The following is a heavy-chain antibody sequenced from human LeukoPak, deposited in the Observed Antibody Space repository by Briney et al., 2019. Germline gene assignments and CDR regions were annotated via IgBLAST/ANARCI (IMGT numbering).Heavy chain of an antibody. V-gene: IGHV5-10-1*04. Sequence: GESLTISCKGSGYSFTSYWISWVRQMPGKGLEWLGRIDPSDSYTNYSPSFQGQVTISADKSISTAYLQWSSLKASDTAMYYCARHNYYGSGSYFPDYWGQGTLVTVSS. J-gene: IGHJ4*02. CDR1: GYSFTSYW. D-gene: IGHD3-10*01. CDR3: ARHNYYGSGSYFPDY. CDR2: IDPSDSYT.